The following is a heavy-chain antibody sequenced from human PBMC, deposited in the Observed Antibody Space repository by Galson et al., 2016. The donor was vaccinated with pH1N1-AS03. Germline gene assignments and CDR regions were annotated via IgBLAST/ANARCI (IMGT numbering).Heavy chain of an antibody. CDR3: AMGKRDGDTLGAVEY. CDR1: GDTFSNYA. J-gene: IGHJ4*02. Sequence: SVKVSCKASGDTFSNYAISWVRQAPGQGLEWMGGVIPTLGITKHAQNFQDRVTITADKSTSTVYLELSSLRSEDTAAYYCAMGKRDGDTLGAVEYWGQGTQVTVSS. D-gene: IGHD5-24*01. V-gene: IGHV1-69*10. CDR2: VIPTLGIT.